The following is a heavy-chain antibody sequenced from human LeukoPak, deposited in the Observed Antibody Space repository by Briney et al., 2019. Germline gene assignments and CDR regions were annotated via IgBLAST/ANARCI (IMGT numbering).Heavy chain of an antibody. Sequence: GASVKVSCKASGYTFTSYYMHWVRQAPGQGLEWMGIINPSGGSTSYAQKFQGRVTTTRDTSISTAYMELSRLRSDDTAVYYCAGIKGGSYSRVLDYWGQGTLVTVSS. V-gene: IGHV1-46*01. J-gene: IGHJ4*02. CDR1: GYTFTSYY. CDR3: AGIKGGSYSRVLDY. CDR2: INPSGGST. D-gene: IGHD1-26*01.